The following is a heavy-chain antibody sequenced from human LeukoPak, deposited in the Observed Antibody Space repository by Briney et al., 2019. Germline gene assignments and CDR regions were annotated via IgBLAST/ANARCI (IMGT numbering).Heavy chain of an antibody. D-gene: IGHD1-7*01. CDR1: GYTFTSYD. CDR2: MNPNSGNT. J-gene: IGHJ4*02. CDR3: ARGLNWNYEYYFDY. V-gene: IGHV1-8*02. Sequence: ASVKVSCKASGYTFTSYDINWVRQATGQGLEWMGWMNPNSGNTGYAQRFQGRVTITRNTSISTAYMELSSLRSEDTAVYYCARGLNWNYEYYFDYWGQGTLVTVSS.